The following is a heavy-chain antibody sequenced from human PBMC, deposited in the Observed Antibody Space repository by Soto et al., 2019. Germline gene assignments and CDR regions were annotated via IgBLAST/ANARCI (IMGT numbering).Heavy chain of an antibody. D-gene: IGHD6-6*01. V-gene: IGHV4-30-2*01. Sequence: QLQLQESGSGLVKPSQTLSLTCAVSGGSISSGGSFWSWIRQPPGKGLEWIGYIYHSGSTYYNPSLKSPVTISAAGSKNQFSLKLRSVAAADTAVYYCAGGIAARPLGSWGQGTLVTFSS. CDR3: AGGIAARPLGS. CDR2: IYHSGST. J-gene: IGHJ5*02. CDR1: GGSISSGGSF.